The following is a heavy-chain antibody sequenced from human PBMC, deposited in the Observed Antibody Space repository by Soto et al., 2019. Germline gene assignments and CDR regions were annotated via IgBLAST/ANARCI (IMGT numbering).Heavy chain of an antibody. Sequence: PSETVSLTCTVSGGSISSGGYYWSWIRQHPGKGLEWIGYIYYSGSTYYNPSLKSRVTISVDTSKNQFSLKLSSVTAADTAVYYCARDQAGSWFDPWGQGTLVTVSS. J-gene: IGHJ5*02. CDR2: IYYSGST. V-gene: IGHV4-31*03. CDR3: ARDQAGSWFDP. D-gene: IGHD1-26*01. CDR1: GGSISSGGYY.